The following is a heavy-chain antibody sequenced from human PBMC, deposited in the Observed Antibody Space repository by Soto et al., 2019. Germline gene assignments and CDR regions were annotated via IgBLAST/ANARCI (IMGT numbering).Heavy chain of an antibody. V-gene: IGHV4-30-2*01. CDR1: GGSISSGGYS. CDR2: IYHSGST. J-gene: IGHJ5*02. CDR3: AREVVVVAENWFDP. D-gene: IGHD2-15*01. Sequence: QLQLQESGSGLVKPSQTLYLTCAVSGGSISSGGYSWSWIRQPPGKGLEWIGYIYHSGSTYYNPSLKSRVTISVDRSKNQFSLKLSSVTAADTAVYYCAREVVVVAENWFDPWGQVTLVTVSS.